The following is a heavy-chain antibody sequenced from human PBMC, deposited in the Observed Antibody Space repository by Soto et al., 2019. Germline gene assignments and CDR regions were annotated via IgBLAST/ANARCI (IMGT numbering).Heavy chain of an antibody. Sequence: GPGVKKPGASVTVSCKTSGDTFTNFGLGWVRQAPGQGLEWMGWIATYNSNKNYAQKFQGRLTLTTDTSTSTGYMELKSLEYDDTAVYYCARVLRGVVNWFDPWGQGTLVTVSS. J-gene: IGHJ5*02. V-gene: IGHV1-18*01. CDR2: IATYNSNK. CDR1: GDTFTNFG. CDR3: ARVLRGVVNWFDP. D-gene: IGHD3-10*01.